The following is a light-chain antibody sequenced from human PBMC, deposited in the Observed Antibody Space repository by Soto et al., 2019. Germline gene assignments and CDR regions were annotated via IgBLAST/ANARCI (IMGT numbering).Light chain of an antibody. Sequence: DIQMTQSPSTLSASVGDRVTITCRASQSISSWLAWYQQKPGKAPKLLIYRASSLESGVPPRFSGSGSGSEFPLTISSLQPDDFATYSCQHYDTYSGTFGPGTEVDIK. V-gene: IGKV1-5*03. J-gene: IGKJ3*01. CDR2: RAS. CDR3: QHYDTYSGT. CDR1: QSISSW.